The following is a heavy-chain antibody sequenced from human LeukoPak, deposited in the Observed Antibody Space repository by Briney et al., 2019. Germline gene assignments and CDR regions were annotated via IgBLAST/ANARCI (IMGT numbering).Heavy chain of an antibody. J-gene: IGHJ4*02. CDR2: FDPEDGET. Sequence: ASVKVSCKVSGYTLTEISMHWVRQAPGKGLEWMGGFDPEDGETIYAQKFQGRVTMTEDTSTDTAYMELSSLRSEDTAVYYCATVRSYYPHFDYWGQGTLVTVSS. CDR3: ATVRSYYPHFDY. D-gene: IGHD1-26*01. V-gene: IGHV1-24*01. CDR1: GYTLTEIS.